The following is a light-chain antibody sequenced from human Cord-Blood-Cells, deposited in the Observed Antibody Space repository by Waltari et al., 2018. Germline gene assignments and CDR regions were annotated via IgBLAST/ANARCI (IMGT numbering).Light chain of an antibody. CDR2: DVS. CDR1: TSAVGGYTY. CDR3: CSYAGSYTWV. Sequence: QSPRPHPPSVSGSPGRPVTLPCTVPTSAVGGYTYVSGYKQHPGKAPKLMIYDVSKRPSGVPDRFSGSKSGNTASLTISGLQAEDEADYYCCSYAGSYTWVFGGGTKLTVL. V-gene: IGLV2-11*01. J-gene: IGLJ3*02.